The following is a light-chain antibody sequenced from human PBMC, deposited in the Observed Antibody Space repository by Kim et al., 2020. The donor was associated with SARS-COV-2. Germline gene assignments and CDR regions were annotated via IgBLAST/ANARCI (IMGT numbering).Light chain of an antibody. Sequence: ASVGDSVTITCRASQGISNYLAWYQQRPGKVPKLLIYAASALQSGVPSRFSGSGSGTDFTLTISSLQPEDVATYYCQKYNSALVTFGQGTKVDIK. V-gene: IGKV1-27*01. CDR1: QGISNY. CDR2: AAS. CDR3: QKYNSALVT. J-gene: IGKJ1*01.